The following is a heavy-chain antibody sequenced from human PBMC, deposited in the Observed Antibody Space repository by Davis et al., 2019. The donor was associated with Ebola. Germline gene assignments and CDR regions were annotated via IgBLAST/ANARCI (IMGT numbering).Heavy chain of an antibody. CDR2: IYPGDSDT. D-gene: IGHD2-21*01. CDR3: ARHWRYCGIDTCYWYFDF. CDR1: GYTFTNYW. Sequence: GESLKISCQASGYTFTNYWIGWVRQLPGKGLECMGFIYPGDSDTRYNPSLQGQVTVSADKSISTAYLQWSSLKASDTAIYYCARHWRYCGIDTCYWYFDFWGRGTLVTVSS. J-gene: IGHJ2*01. V-gene: IGHV5-51*01.